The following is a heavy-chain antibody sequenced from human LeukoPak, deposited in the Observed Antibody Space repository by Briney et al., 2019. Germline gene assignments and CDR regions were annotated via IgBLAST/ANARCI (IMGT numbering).Heavy chain of an antibody. CDR1: SFTSSSYW. Sequence: GGLRLSCAASSFTSSSYWMLWFGQAPGKGLVWVVCINSDGSSTSYADSVKGRFTISRDNAKNTLYLQMNSLKAEDTAVYYCARVRIAAGGTDLGYWGQGTLVTVSP. CDR2: INSDGSST. J-gene: IGHJ4*02. CDR3: ARVRIAAGGTDLGY. V-gene: IGHV3-74*01. D-gene: IGHD6-13*01.